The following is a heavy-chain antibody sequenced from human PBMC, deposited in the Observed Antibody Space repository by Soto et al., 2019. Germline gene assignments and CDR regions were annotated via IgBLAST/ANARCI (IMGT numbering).Heavy chain of an antibody. CDR1: GYTFTSYD. CDR3: ARAHVLRYFDCLAPPTDYGMDV. J-gene: IGHJ6*02. D-gene: IGHD3-9*01. CDR2: MNPNSGNT. Sequence: ASVKVSCKASGYTFTSYDINWVRQATGHGLEWMGWMNPNSGNTGYAQKFRGRVTMTRNTSISTAYMELSSLRSEDTAVYYCARAHVLRYFDCLAPPTDYGMDVWGQGTTVTVSS. V-gene: IGHV1-8*01.